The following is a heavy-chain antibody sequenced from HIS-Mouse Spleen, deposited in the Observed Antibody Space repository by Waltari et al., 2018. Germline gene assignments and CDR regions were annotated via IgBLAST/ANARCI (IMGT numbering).Heavy chain of an antibody. J-gene: IGHJ2*01. Sequence: QLQLQESGPGLVKPSETLSLTCTVSGGSISSSSYYWGWIRQPPGKGLEWIGSIYYSGSPHYNPSLKSRVTISVDTSKNQFSLKLGSVTAADTAVYYCAREIPYSSSWYDWYFDLWGRGTLVTVSS. CDR1: GGSISSSSYY. D-gene: IGHD6-13*01. CDR3: AREIPYSSSWYDWYFDL. V-gene: IGHV4-39*07. CDR2: IYYSGSP.